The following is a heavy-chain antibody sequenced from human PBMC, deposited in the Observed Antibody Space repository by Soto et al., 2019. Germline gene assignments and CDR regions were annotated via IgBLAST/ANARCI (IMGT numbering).Heavy chain of an antibody. J-gene: IGHJ4*02. CDR1: GDSVSSNSAA. V-gene: IGHV6-1*01. CDR2: TYYRSKWYN. D-gene: IGHD3-3*01. CDR3: ARDSSARGYYDFWSGYHPLSYFDY. Sequence: LSLTCAISGDSVSSNSAAWNWIRQSPSRGLEWLGRTYYRSKWYNDYAVSVKSRITINPDTSKNQFSLQLNSVTPEDTAVYYCARDSSARGYYDFWSGYHPLSYFDYWGQGTLVTVSS.